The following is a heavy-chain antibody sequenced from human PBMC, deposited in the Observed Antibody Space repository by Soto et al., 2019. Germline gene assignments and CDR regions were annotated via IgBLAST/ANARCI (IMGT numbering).Heavy chain of an antibody. D-gene: IGHD3-10*01. J-gene: IGHJ4*02. Sequence: QVQLVESGGGVVQPGRSLRLSCAASGFTFSSYGMHWVRQAPGKGLEWVAVISYDGSNKYYADSVKGRFTISRDNSKNRLYLQMNSLRAEDTAVYSCANGGDVDYWGQGTLVTVSS. CDR1: GFTFSSYG. CDR3: ANGGDVDY. V-gene: IGHV3-30*18. CDR2: ISYDGSNK.